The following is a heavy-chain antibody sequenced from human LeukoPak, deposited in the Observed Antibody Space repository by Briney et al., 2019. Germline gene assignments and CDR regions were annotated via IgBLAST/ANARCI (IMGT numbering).Heavy chain of an antibody. Sequence: GGSLRLSCGASGFTFRDYGLLWVRQPPGKGLDWVAFIRHDGNNKLYADSVKGRFTISRDNSKNTLYLYVNSLRPDDSAVYYCVKDNPLDYWGQGTLVIVSS. V-gene: IGHV3-30*02. CDR2: IRHDGNNK. CDR1: GFTFRDYG. D-gene: IGHD1-14*01. J-gene: IGHJ4*02. CDR3: VKDNPLDY.